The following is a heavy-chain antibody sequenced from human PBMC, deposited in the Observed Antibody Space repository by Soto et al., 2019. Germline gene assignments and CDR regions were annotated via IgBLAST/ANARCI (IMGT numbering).Heavy chain of an antibody. Sequence: EVQLLESGGGVVQPGGSLRLSCVASGFNFKKFAMSWVRQAPGEGLEWVSGISCCGGSTSYADSVKGRFSIARDDSTNTLSLKMNTLRVEDTAQYYCAKADGEQWLLPHLNTWGQGTRVTVS. CDR2: ISCCGGST. CDR1: GFNFKKFA. D-gene: IGHD6-19*01. V-gene: IGHV3-23*01. J-gene: IGHJ4*02. CDR3: AKADGEQWLLPHLNT.